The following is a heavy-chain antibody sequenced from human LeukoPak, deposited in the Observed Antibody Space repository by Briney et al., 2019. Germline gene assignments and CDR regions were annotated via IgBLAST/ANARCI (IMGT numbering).Heavy chain of an antibody. CDR3: VRGGTYWTVS. CDR1: GFVFSASY. J-gene: IGHJ5*01. Sequence: GASLSLSCAASGFVFSASYMSWVRKAPGKGLEWVATIKPDGSEKYHVDSVSGRFTISRDNTNDSLFLQMNSLRVDDTAVYYCVRGGTYWTVSWGQGTLVNVS. CDR2: IKPDGSEK. V-gene: IGHV3-7*01.